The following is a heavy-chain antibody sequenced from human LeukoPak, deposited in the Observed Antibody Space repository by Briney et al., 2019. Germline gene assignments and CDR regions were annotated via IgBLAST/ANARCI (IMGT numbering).Heavy chain of an antibody. J-gene: IGHJ4*02. CDR3: ARQVSGSSNYYYFDY. Sequence: GASVNVSCKASGYTLTSYYLHWVRQAPGQGLEWMGIINPSGGITSYAQKFQGRVTMTRDTSTSTVSMDLSSLRSEDTAVYYCARQVSGSSNYYYFDYWGQGTLDTVSS. CDR1: GYTLTSYY. D-gene: IGHD3-10*01. V-gene: IGHV1-46*01. CDR2: INPSGGIT.